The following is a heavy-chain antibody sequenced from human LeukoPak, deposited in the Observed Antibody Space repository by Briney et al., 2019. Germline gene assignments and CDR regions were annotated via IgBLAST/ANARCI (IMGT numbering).Heavy chain of an antibody. CDR1: GFTFSSYA. J-gene: IGHJ4*02. D-gene: IGHD3-22*01. CDR2: ISSNGGST. Sequence: GGSLRLSCAASGFTFSSYAMHWVRQAPGKGLEYVSAISSNGGSTYYANSVKGRFTISRDNSKNTLYLQMGSLRAEDMAVYYCARDPLRTMIVVPLYFDYWGQGTLVTVSS. CDR3: ARDPLRTMIVVPLYFDY. V-gene: IGHV3-64*01.